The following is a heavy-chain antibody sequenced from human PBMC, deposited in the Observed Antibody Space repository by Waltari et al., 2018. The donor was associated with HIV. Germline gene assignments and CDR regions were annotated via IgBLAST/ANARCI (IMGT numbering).Heavy chain of an antibody. CDR3: ARSLHYYGSGRFDF. CDR2: INSDGRRR. J-gene: IGHJ4*02. Sequence: EVQMVEFGGGFVQPGGSLRLCCAASGLVFTSLCMHWVRQVPGKGLVWVSGINSDGRRRTYADSLRGRFTISRDNAKNTLFLQMNSLRVEDTALYYCARSLHYYGSGRFDFWGQGTLVAVSS. V-gene: IGHV3-74*03. D-gene: IGHD3-10*01. CDR1: GLVFTSLC.